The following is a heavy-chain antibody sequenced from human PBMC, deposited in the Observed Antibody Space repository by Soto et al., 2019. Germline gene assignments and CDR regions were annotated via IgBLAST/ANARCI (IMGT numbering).Heavy chain of an antibody. J-gene: IGHJ6*02. Sequence: QVQLQESGPRLVKPLQTLSLTCTVSGDSINSGDYYWSWIRQPPGRGLEWVGYSFYSGITDYNPSLKSRMSMDTSKNQFSLRLNSVTAAGTGVYFCARWSGVGVAGMDVWGQGTTVSVSS. CDR3: ARWSGVGVAGMDV. CDR1: GDSINSGDYY. V-gene: IGHV4-30-4*01. CDR2: SFYSGIT. D-gene: IGHD3-10*01.